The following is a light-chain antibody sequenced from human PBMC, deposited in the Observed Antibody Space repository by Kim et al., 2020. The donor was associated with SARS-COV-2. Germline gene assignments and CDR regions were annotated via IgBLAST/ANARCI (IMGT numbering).Light chain of an antibody. CDR3: SSYTSISTLV. V-gene: IGLV2-14*01. CDR2: DVS. Sequence: QSALTQPASVSGSPGQSITISCTGTSSDVGTYNYVSWYQQHPGKAPQLMIYDVSKRPSGVSNRFSASKSGNTASLTISGLQAEDEGDYFCSSYTSISTLVFGGGTQLTVL. J-gene: IGLJ2*01. CDR1: SSDVGTYNY.